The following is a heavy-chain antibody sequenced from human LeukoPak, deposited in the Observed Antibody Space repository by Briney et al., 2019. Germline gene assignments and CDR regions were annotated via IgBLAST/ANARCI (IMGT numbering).Heavy chain of an antibody. CDR3: ASHSQGIAIFGVVPGWFDP. CDR2: IYYSGST. Sequence: SETLSLTCTVSGGSISSYYWSWIRQPPGKGLEWIGYIYYSGSTNYNPSLKSRVTISVDTSKNQISLKLTSVTAADTAVYYCASHSQGIAIFGVVPGWFDPWGQGTLVTVSS. J-gene: IGHJ5*02. D-gene: IGHD3-3*01. V-gene: IGHV4-59*01. CDR1: GGSISSYY.